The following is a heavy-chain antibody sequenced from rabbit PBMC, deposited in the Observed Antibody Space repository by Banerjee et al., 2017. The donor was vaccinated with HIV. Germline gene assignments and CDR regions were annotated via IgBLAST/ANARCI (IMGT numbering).Heavy chain of an antibody. D-gene: IGHD4-1*01. Sequence: QSLEESGGDLVKPGASLTLTCTASGFTLSSYWMCWVRQAPGKGLEWIACIAVDSSGYTGYASWAKGRFTISKTSSTTVTLQMTSLTAADTATYLCARDLAGVIGWNFNLWGQGTLVTVS. V-gene: IGHV1S40*01. CDR3: ARDLAGVIGWNFNL. J-gene: IGHJ4*01. CDR1: GFTLSSYW. CDR2: IAVDSSGYT.